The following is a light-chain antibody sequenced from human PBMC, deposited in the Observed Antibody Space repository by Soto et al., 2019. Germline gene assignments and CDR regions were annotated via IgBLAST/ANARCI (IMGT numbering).Light chain of an antibody. CDR3: QHRSNWPGT. V-gene: IGKV1-5*03. CDR2: KAS. J-gene: IGKJ5*01. CDR1: QTISSW. Sequence: DIQMTQSPSTLSGSVGDRVTITCRASQTISSWLAWYQQKPGKAPKLLIYKASTLKSGVPSRFSGSGSGTEFTLTISSLQPDDFAVYYCQHRSNWPGTFGQGTRLEIK.